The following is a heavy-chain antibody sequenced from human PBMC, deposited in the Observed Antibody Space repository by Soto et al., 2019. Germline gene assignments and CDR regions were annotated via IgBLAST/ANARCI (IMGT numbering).Heavy chain of an antibody. D-gene: IGHD2-15*01. Sequence: QVQLVESGGGVVQPWRSLRLSCAASGFILSTYAMYWVRQAPGKGLEWVAVISYDGNNKYYADSVKGRFTISRDNSKNTLYLQMNSLRAEDTAVYYCARAGCDGGSCYTLVGLRYGMDVWGQGTTVTVSS. CDR1: GFILSTYA. CDR2: ISYDGNNK. V-gene: IGHV3-30-3*01. J-gene: IGHJ6*02. CDR3: ARAGCDGGSCYTLVGLRYGMDV.